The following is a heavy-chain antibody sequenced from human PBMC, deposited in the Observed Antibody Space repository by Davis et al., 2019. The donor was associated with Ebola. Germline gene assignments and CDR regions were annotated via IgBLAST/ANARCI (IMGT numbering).Heavy chain of an antibody. J-gene: IGHJ2*01. CDR3: ARLDELISDYWYFDL. Sequence: SETLSLTCAVHGGSFSGYYWSWIRQAPGKGLEWIGEVTRTGTINYNPSLGSRVAMSIDTPKNLFSLELTSLTAADTAVYYCARLDELISDYWYFDLWGQGTLVTVSS. V-gene: IGHV4-34*01. CDR2: VTRTGTI. D-gene: IGHD1-7*01. CDR1: GGSFSGYY.